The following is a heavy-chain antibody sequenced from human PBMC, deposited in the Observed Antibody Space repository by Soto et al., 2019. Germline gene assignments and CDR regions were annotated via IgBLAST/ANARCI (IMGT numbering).Heavy chain of an antibody. CDR3: ARGNPFNYAGFDV. D-gene: IGHD3-16*01. CDR2: MNAKSGDT. J-gene: IGHJ6*02. V-gene: IGHV1-8*01. CDR1: GYTFSDFD. Sequence: QAHLEQSGAEVKRPGASVTVSCKASGYTFSDFDINWLRQAAGQGPEWMGWMNAKSGDTFSAQRFQGKFSMTWDTSLNTAYIEVGSLTSDDAAIYYCARGNPFNYAGFDVWGQGTTVAVSS.